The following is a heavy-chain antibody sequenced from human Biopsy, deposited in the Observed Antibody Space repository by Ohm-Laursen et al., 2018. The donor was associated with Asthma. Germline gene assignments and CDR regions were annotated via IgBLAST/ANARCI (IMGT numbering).Heavy chain of an antibody. CDR3: ARVQKSPGDRWFDP. Sequence: ASVKVSCKTSAYTFIGYHLHWVRQAPGEGLEWTGRINPNGGATIYAQKFQGRVTMTRDTSISTAYTELSRLTSDDTAVYYCARVQKSPGDRWFDPWGQGTLVTVSS. V-gene: IGHV1-2*06. D-gene: IGHD7-27*01. CDR1: AYTFIGYH. CDR2: INPNGGAT. J-gene: IGHJ5*02.